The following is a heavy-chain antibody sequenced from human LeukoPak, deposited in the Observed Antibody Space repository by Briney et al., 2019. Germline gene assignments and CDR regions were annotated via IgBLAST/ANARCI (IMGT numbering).Heavy chain of an antibody. D-gene: IGHD5-12*01. CDR2: ISYDGSYK. J-gene: IGHJ4*02. V-gene: IGHV3-30*04. Sequence: HPGGSLRLSCAASGFTFSGYAIHWVRQAPGKGLEWVAVISYDGSYKYYADSVKGRFTISRDNSKNTLYLQMDSLRAEDTAVYYCARGIWSDHLVAYFLDSWGQGTLVTVSS. CDR1: GFTFSGYA. CDR3: ARGIWSDHLVAYFLDS.